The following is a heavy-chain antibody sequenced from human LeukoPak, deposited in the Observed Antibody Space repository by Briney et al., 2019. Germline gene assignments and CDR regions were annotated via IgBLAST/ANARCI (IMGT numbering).Heavy chain of an antibody. CDR3: ARDSQYYYGMDV. V-gene: IGHV3-48*02. CDR2: ISSSSGTI. J-gene: IGHJ6*02. Sequence: GGSLRLSCAASEFTFSPYNMNWVRQAPGKGLEWVSYISSSSGTIYYADSVKGRFTISRDNAKNSLYLQMNSLRDEDTAVYYCARDSQYYYGMDVWGQGTTVTVSS. CDR1: EFTFSPYN.